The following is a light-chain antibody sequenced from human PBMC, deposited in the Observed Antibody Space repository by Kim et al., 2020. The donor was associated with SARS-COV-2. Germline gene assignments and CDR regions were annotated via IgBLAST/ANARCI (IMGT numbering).Light chain of an antibody. V-gene: IGKV1-33*01. CDR2: DAS. CDR3: KQYDNLPYT. CDR1: QDISNY. J-gene: IGKJ2*01. Sequence: DIQMTQSPSSLSASVGDRVTITCQASQDISNYLNWYQQKPGKAPKLLIYDASNLETGVPSRFSGSGSGTDFTFTISSLQPEYIATYYCKQYDNLPYTFGQGTKLEIK.